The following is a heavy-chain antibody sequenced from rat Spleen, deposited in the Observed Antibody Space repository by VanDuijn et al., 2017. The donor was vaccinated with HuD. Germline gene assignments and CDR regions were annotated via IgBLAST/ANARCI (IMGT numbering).Heavy chain of an antibody. CDR3: ATDQGYGGYSAYWYFDF. D-gene: IGHD1-11*01. CDR1: GFTFSNYY. J-gene: IGHJ1*01. Sequence: EVQLVESGGGLVQPGRSLKLSCAASGFTFSNYYMAWVRQAPTKGLDWVASITNSGGSTYYRDSVKGRFTISRDNAKSTLYLQMDSLRSEDTATYYCATDQGYGGYSAYWYFDFWGPGTMVTVSS. CDR2: ITNSGGST. V-gene: IGHV5S23*01.